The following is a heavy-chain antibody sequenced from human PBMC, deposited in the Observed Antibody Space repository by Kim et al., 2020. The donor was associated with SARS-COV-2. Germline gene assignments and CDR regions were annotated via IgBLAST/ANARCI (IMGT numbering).Heavy chain of an antibody. CDR3: AKHWIRSLDD. CDR2: ITYNADKI. J-gene: IGHJ4*02. V-gene: IGHV3-23*01. CDR1: GFTFNTYD. Sequence: GGSLRLSCVASGFTFNTYDFSWVRQAPGKGLEWVSYITYNADKIYYADSVKGRFSIFRDNSKNTVYLHMNGLRAEDTAVYYCAKHWIRSLDDWGQGALVTVSS. D-gene: IGHD1-1*01.